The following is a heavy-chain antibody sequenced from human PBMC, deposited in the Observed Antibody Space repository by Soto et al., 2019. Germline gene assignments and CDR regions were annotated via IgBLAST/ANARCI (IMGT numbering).Heavy chain of an antibody. V-gene: IGHV3-23*01. Sequence: EVQLLESEGGLVQPGRSLRLSCAASGFIFSDYAMSWVRQAPGKGLEWVSALSGSGSNTYYADSVKGRFTISRDNVKNPVSLHMNNLTAEDTAVYYCAKGAVTRSYYYAMDVWGQGTTVTVSS. CDR1: GFIFSDYA. CDR2: LSGSGSNT. CDR3: AKGAVTRSYYYAMDV. D-gene: IGHD6-25*01. J-gene: IGHJ6*02.